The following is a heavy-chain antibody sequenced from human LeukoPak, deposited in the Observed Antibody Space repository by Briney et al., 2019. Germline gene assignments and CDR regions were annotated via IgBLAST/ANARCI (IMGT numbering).Heavy chain of an antibody. J-gene: IGHJ4*02. D-gene: IGHD5-18*01. CDR3: ARARGTAMVLFDY. V-gene: IGHV3-66*01. CDR1: GFTVSSNY. Sequence: GGSLRLSCAASGFTVSSNYMSWVRQAPGKGLEWVSVIYSGGSTYYADSVKGRFTISRDNSKNTLYLQMNSLRAEDTAVYYCARARGTAMVLFDYWGQGTLVTVSS. CDR2: IYSGGST.